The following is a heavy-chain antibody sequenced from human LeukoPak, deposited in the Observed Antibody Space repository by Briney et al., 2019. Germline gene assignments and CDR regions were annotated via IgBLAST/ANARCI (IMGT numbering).Heavy chain of an antibody. CDR3: ARDRRPAAISGNWFDP. CDR2: INPNSGGT. J-gene: IGHJ5*02. D-gene: IGHD2-2*01. CDR1: GYAFTGYY. V-gene: IGHV1-2*02. Sequence: ASVKVSCKASGYAFTGYYMHWARQAPGQGLEWMGWINPNSGGTNYAQKFQGRVTMTRDTSISTAYMELSRLRSDDTAVYYCARDRRPAAISGNWFDPWGQGTLVTVSS.